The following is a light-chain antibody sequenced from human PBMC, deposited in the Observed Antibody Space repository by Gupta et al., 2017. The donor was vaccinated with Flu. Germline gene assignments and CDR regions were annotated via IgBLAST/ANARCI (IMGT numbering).Light chain of an antibody. CDR1: SSNIGSNT. CDR3: AAWDDSLNAWV. J-gene: IGLJ3*02. CDR2: SNN. Sequence: QSVLTQPPSASGTPGPRVTLSCSRSSSNIGSNTVNWYQQLPGTAPKLLIYSNNQRPSGVPDRFSGSKSGTSASLAISGLQSEDEADYYCAAWDDSLNAWVFGGGTKLTVL. V-gene: IGLV1-44*01.